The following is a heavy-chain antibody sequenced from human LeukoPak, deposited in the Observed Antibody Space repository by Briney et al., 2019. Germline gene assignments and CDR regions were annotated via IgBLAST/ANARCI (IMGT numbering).Heavy chain of an antibody. CDR3: ARGRDDYVWGSYREYYFDY. J-gene: IGHJ4*02. CDR2: INHSGST. V-gene: IGHV4-34*01. D-gene: IGHD3-16*02. CDR1: GGSFSGYY. Sequence: PSETLSRTCAVYGGSFSGYYWSWIRQPPGKGLEWIGEINHSGSTNYNPSLKSRVTISVDTSKNQFSLKLSSVTAADTAVYYRARGRDDYVWGSYREYYFDYWGQGTLVTVSS.